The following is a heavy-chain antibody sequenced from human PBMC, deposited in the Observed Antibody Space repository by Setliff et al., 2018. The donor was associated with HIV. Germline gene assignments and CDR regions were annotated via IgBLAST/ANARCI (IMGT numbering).Heavy chain of an antibody. D-gene: IGHD3-22*01. V-gene: IGHV3-23*01. CDR1: GFTFSSYA. CDR2: FGVSGGST. Sequence: GSLRLSCAASGFTFSSYAMTWVRQAPGKGLEWVSSFGVSGGSTYYADSVKGRFTISRDNSKNTLYLQMSSLRADDTAFYYCAKDSKVAYGSSDHQYFHHWGQGTLVTVSS. CDR3: AKDSKVAYGSSDHQYFHH. J-gene: IGHJ1*01.